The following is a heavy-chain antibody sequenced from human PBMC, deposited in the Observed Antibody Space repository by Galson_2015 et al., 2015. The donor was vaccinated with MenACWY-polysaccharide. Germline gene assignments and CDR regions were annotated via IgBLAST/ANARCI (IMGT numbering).Heavy chain of an antibody. CDR2: IQNVGSPK. V-gene: IGHV3-33*05. Sequence: SLRLSCAASGLTFGSSGMHWVRKAPGKGLEWVALIQNVGSPKAYADSVKGRFTISRDNSKNTLYLEMNSLRAEDTAVYYCARESSRIVFHAFDIWGQGTMVTVSS. J-gene: IGHJ3*02. CDR3: ARESSRIVFHAFDI. CDR1: GLTFGSSG. D-gene: IGHD6-19*01.